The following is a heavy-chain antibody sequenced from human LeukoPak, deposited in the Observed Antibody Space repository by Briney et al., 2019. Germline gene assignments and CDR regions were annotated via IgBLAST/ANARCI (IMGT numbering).Heavy chain of an antibody. CDR3: ARTYSSGWYAHFDY. Sequence: SVKVSCKASGGTFSSYAISWVRQAPGQGLEWMGGIIPIFGTANYAQKLQGRVTMTTDTSTSTAYMELRSLRSDDTAVYYCARTYSSGWYAHFDYWGQGTLVTVSS. CDR1: GGTFSSYA. CDR2: IIPIFGTA. D-gene: IGHD6-19*01. J-gene: IGHJ4*02. V-gene: IGHV1-69*05.